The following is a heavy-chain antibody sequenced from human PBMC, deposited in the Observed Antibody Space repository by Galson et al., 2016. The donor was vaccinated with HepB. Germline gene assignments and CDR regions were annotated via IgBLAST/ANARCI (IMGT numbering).Heavy chain of an antibody. V-gene: IGHV5-51*01. D-gene: IGHD3-16*01. CDR3: ATAGGNNGYKVVHHYYGMDV. Sequence: QSGAEVKKPGESLKISCKGSGYNFTSYWIGWVRQMPGKGLEWMGIIYPGDSDTRYSPSFQGQVTISADKSISTAYLQCSSLKASDTAMYYCATAGGNNGYKVVHHYYGMDVWGQGTTVTVSS. CDR1: GYNFTSYW. CDR2: IYPGDSDT. J-gene: IGHJ6*02.